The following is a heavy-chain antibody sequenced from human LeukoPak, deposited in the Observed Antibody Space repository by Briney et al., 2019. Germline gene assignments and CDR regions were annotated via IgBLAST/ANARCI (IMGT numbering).Heavy chain of an antibody. Sequence: GESLKISCQGSGYTFTSYWIAWVRQMPGQGLEWMGSTYPGKSDTRYSPSFQGQVTISADKTISTAYLQWSSLKASDTAMYYCARRHYGSGSYYYDYWGQGTLVTVSS. J-gene: IGHJ4*02. CDR1: GYTFTSYW. CDR2: TYPGKSDT. V-gene: IGHV5-51*01. CDR3: ARRHYGSGSYYYDY. D-gene: IGHD3-10*01.